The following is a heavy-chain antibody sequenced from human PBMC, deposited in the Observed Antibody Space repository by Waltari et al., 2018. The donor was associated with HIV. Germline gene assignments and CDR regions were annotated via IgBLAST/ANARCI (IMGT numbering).Heavy chain of an antibody. CDR3: ARVAWIRYYYDSSGYSGAFDI. V-gene: IGHV1-3*01. CDR2: INAGNGNT. D-gene: IGHD3-22*01. Sequence: QVRLVQSGAEVKKPGASVKVSCQASGYTFTSYAMHWVRQAPGQRLAWMGWINAGNGNTKYSQKFQGRVTITRDTSASTAYMELSSLRSEDTAVYYCARVAWIRYYYDSSGYSGAFDIWGQGTMVTVSS. CDR1: GYTFTSYA. J-gene: IGHJ3*02.